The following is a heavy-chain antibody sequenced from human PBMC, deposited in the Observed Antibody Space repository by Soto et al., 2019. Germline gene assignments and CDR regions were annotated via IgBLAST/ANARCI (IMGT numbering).Heavy chain of an antibody. CDR1: GFTFRSFW. V-gene: IGHV3-7*03. CDR3: AKDSNLIPWGSNH. Sequence: GGSLRLSCAASGFTFRSFWLDWVRQAPGKGLEWVANINQDGSEKNYVDSVRGRFTIFRDNAQNTLYLQMNGLRAEDTAIYYCAKDSNLIPWGSNHWGQGTLVTVSS. D-gene: IGHD3-10*01. J-gene: IGHJ5*02. CDR2: INQDGSEK.